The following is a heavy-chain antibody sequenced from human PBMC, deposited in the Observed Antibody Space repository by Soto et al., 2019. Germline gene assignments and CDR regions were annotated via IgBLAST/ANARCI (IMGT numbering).Heavy chain of an antibody. V-gene: IGHV1-69*01. Sequence: QVQLVQSGAEVKKPGSSVKVSCKASGGTFSSYAISWVRQAPGQGLEWMGGIIPIFGTANYEKKLKGRGTITADESTSTAYMELSSLRSEDTAVYYCARGGDIVVVVAGTGYYGMDVWGQGTTVTVSS. D-gene: IGHD2-15*01. CDR2: IIPIFGTA. CDR1: GGTFSSYA. J-gene: IGHJ6*02. CDR3: ARGGDIVVVVAGTGYYGMDV.